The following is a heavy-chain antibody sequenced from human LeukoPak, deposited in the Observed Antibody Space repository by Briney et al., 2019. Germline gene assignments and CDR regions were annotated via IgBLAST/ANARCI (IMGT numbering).Heavy chain of an antibody. D-gene: IGHD6-13*01. CDR1: GFTFSTYY. CDR3: ARGLYSSSP. J-gene: IGHJ5*02. V-gene: IGHV3-7*01. CDR2: IRPDGSEN. Sequence: PGGSLRLSCAASGFTFSTYYMAWVRQAPGRGLEWVAVIRPDGSENFYVDSVMGRFTISRDNAKNSLYLQMNTLRAEDTALYYCARGLYSSSPWGQGTLVTVSS.